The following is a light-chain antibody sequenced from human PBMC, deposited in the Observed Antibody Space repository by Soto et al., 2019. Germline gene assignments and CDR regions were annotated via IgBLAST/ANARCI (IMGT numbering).Light chain of an antibody. CDR2: DAS. J-gene: IGKJ4*01. V-gene: IGKV3-20*01. Sequence: EIMLTQSPATLSLSPGERATLSCRASQSVSSYLAWFQQKPGQAPRLLIYDASSRVSAVPDRFSGSGSGADFTLTISRLEPEDFAVYYCQQYGSSPLTFGGGTKVDIK. CDR1: QSVSSY. CDR3: QQYGSSPLT.